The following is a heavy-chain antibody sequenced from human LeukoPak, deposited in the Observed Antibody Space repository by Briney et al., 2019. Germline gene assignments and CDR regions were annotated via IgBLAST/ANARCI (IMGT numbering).Heavy chain of an antibody. V-gene: IGHV3-23*01. CDR2: NSRSGCRL. Sequence: PGWSLRLSFASSGFTLISYVMNEVRQAPWKGLDGVATNSRSGCRLYYAYCVKGRFTISRDNSKNTLYLQMNSLRAEDTATYYCAKTVVGAPTDAFDIWGQGTMVTVSS. CDR1: GFTLISYV. D-gene: IGHD2-15*01. J-gene: IGHJ3*02. CDR3: AKTVVGAPTDAFDI.